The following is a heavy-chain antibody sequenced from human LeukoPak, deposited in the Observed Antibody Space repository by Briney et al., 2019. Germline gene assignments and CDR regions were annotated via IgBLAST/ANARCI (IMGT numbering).Heavy chain of an antibody. D-gene: IGHD3-9*01. CDR2: ISYDGSNK. Sequence: PGGSLRLSCAASGFTFSSYGMHWVRQAPGKGLEWVAVISYDGSNKYYADSVKGRFTISRDNSKNTLYLQMNSLRAEDTAVYYCARTLDILTGHYALDYWGQGTLVTVSS. CDR1: GFTFSSYG. V-gene: IGHV3-30*03. CDR3: ARTLDILTGHYALDY. J-gene: IGHJ4*02.